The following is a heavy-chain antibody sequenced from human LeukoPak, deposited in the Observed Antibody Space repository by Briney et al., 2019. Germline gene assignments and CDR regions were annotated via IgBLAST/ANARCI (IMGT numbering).Heavy chain of an antibody. CDR1: GGSISSSSYY. CDR2: IYYSGST. Sequence: SETLSLTCTVSGGSISSSSYYWGWIRQPPGKGLEWIGSIYYSGSTYYNPSLKSRVTISVDTSKNQFSLKPSSVTAADTAVYYCATGTTVNNRYYYYYMDVWGKGTTVTVSS. J-gene: IGHJ6*03. CDR3: ATGTTVNNRYYYYYMDV. D-gene: IGHD4-17*01. V-gene: IGHV4-39*07.